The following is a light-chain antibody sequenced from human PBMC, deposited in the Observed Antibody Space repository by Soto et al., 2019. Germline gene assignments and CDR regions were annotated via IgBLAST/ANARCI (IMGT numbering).Light chain of an antibody. CDR3: AAWDDSLSGVV. J-gene: IGLJ2*01. Sequence: QSVLTQPPSASGTPGQRVTISCSGSSSNIGSNYVYSYQQLPGTAPKLLIYRNNQRPPGVPDRFSGSKSGTSASLAISGLRSEDEADYYCAAWDDSLSGVVFGGGTKLTVL. V-gene: IGLV1-47*01. CDR2: RNN. CDR1: SSNIGSNY.